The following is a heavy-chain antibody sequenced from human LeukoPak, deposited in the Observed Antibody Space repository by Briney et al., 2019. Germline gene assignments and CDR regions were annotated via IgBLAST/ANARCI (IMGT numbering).Heavy chain of an antibody. CDR2: ISGSGGST. D-gene: IGHD3-10*01. CDR3: AKESLWFGELTRGDY. V-gene: IGHV3-23*01. J-gene: IGHJ4*02. CDR1: GFTVSSNY. Sequence: GGSLRLSCAASGFTVSSNYMSWVRQAPGKGLEWVSAISGSGGSTYYADSVKGRFTISRDNSKNTLYLQMNSLRAEDTAVYYCAKESLWFGELTRGDYWGQGTLVTVSS.